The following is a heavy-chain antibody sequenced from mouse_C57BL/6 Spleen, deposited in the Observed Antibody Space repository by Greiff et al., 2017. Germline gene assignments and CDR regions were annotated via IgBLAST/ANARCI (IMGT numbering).Heavy chain of an antibody. CDR3: TRGGRFAY. CDR1: GYTFTDYE. Sequence: QVQLQQSGAELVRPGASVTLSCKASGYTFTDYEMHWVKQTPVHGLEWIGAIDPETGGTAYNQKFKGKAILTADKSSSTAYMELRSLTSEDSAVDYCTRGGRFAYWGQGTLVTVSA. CDR2: IDPETGGT. V-gene: IGHV1-15*01. J-gene: IGHJ3*01.